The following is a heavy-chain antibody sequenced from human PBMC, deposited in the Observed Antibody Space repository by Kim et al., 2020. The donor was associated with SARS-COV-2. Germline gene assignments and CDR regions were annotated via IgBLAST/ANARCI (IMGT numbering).Heavy chain of an antibody. V-gene: IGHV3-74*01. Sequence: GGSLRLSCAASGFTFSSYWMHWVRQAPGKGLVWVSRINSDGSITTYADSVKGRFTISRHNAKNTLYLQMNSLRADDTAVYYCARGGTREHSSRRNWFDPWGQGTLVTVSS. CDR2: INSDGSIT. CDR1: GFTFSSYW. CDR3: ARGGTREHSSRRNWFDP. D-gene: IGHD1-26*01. J-gene: IGHJ5*02.